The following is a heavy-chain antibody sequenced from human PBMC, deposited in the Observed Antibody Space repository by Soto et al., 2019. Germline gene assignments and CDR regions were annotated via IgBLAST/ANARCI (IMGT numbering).Heavy chain of an antibody. J-gene: IGHJ4*02. V-gene: IGHV3-23*01. CDR3: AKNHQRAPSRDGYNLIDY. D-gene: IGHD5-12*01. Sequence: GGSLRLSCAASGFTFSSYGMHWVRQAPGKGLEWVSAISGSGGSTYYADSVKGRFTISRDNSKNTLYLQMDSLRAEDTAVYYCAKNHQRAPSRDGYNLIDYWGQGT. CDR1: GFTFSSYG. CDR2: ISGSGGST.